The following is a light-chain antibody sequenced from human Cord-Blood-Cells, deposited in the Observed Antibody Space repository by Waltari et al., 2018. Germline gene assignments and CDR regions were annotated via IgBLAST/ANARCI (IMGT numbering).Light chain of an antibody. J-gene: IGKJ2*01. CDR2: AAS. V-gene: IGKV1D-8*01. CDR3: QQYYSFPYT. Sequence: VIWMTQSPSLLSASTGDRVTISSRISQGISTYSAWYQQKPGKAPELLIYAASTLQSGVPSRFSGSGSGTDFTLTISCLQSEDFATYYCQQYYSFPYTFGQGTKLEIK. CDR1: QGISTY.